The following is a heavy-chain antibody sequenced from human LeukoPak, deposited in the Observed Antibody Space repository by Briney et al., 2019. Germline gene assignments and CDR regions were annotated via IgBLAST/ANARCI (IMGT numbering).Heavy chain of an antibody. D-gene: IGHD2-8*01. CDR3: ARALVYTIPYFDY. Sequence: GESLKISCKGSGWRFTNYWIGWVRQMPGKGLEWVGIIYPGDSETRYSPPFQGQVTVSADKSINTAYLQWSSLKASDTAMYYCARALVYTIPYFDYWGQGALVTVSS. V-gene: IGHV5-51*01. CDR1: GWRFTNYW. J-gene: IGHJ4*02. CDR2: IYPGDSET.